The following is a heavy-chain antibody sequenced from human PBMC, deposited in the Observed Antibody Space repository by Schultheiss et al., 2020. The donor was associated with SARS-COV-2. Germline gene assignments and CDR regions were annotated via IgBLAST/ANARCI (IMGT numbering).Heavy chain of an antibody. V-gene: IGHV1/OR15-3*02. CDR3: ARGDDYSNPYYYYGMDV. D-gene: IGHD4-11*01. CDR2: INAGNGNT. J-gene: IGHJ6*02. CDR1: GYTFTGYY. Sequence: ASVKVSCKASGYTFTGYYMHWVRQAPGQGLEWMGWINAGNGNTKYSQKFQGRVTITRDTSASTAYMELSSLRSEDTAVYYCARGDDYSNPYYYYGMDVWGQGTTVTVSS.